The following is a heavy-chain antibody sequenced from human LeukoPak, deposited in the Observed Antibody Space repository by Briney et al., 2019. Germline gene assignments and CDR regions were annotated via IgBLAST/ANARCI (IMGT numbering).Heavy chain of an antibody. J-gene: IGHJ6*04. V-gene: IGHV3-48*03. D-gene: IGHD3-10*02. CDR2: ISSSGSTI. CDR3: AELGITMIGDV. Sequence: GGSLRLSCAASGFTFSSYEMNWVRQAPGKGLEEVSYISSSGSTIYYADSVKGRFTISRDNAKNSLYLQMNSLRAEDTAVYYCAELGITMIGDVWGKGTTVTISS. CDR1: GFTFSSYE.